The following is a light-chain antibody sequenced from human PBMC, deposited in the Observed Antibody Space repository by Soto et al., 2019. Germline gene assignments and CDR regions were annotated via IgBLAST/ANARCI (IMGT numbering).Light chain of an antibody. V-gene: IGKV1-5*03. CDR2: KAS. CDR1: QTIDSW. CDR3: QQYHIYSGT. J-gene: IGKJ1*01. Sequence: DIQMTQSHSTLSASVGGRVTITCRASQTIDSWLAWYQQRPGKPPNLLIYKASTLASGVPSRFSGSGSGTEFTLAINSLQPDDFATYYCQQYHIYSGTFGQGSKV.